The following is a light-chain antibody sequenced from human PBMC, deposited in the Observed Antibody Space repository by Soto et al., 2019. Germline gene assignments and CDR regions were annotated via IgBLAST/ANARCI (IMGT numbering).Light chain of an antibody. CDR2: WAS. Sequence: DIVMTQSPDSLAVSLGERATINCKSSQSVLYSSNNKNYLAWYQQKPGQTPKLLIYWASTRESGVPDRFSGSGSGTEFTLTISSLQAEDVAVYYCQQYYSTPLPFGGGTKVEIK. V-gene: IGKV4-1*01. J-gene: IGKJ4*01. CDR3: QQYYSTPLP. CDR1: QSVLYSSNNKNY.